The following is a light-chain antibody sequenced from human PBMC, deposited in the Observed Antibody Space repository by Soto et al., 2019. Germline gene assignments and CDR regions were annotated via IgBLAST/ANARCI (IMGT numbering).Light chain of an antibody. CDR2: TGS. V-gene: IGKV1-12*01. CDR1: QDISSW. CDR3: QQTLSFPPT. Sequence: DIQMTQSPSTLSASVGDRVTITCRASQDISSWLAWYQQKPGEAPKLLIFTGSLLHSGVPPRFSGSGSGTDFTLTISSLQPEDFATYYCQQTLSFPPTFGQGSKVDI. J-gene: IGKJ1*01.